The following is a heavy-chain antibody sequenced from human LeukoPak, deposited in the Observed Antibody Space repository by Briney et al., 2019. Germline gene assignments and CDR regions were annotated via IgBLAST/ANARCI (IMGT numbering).Heavy chain of an antibody. CDR2: TYYRSKWYN. CDR1: GDSVSSNSAA. CDR3: AREQVIWSPPAHYYYYGMDV. D-gene: IGHD1-1*01. V-gene: IGHV6-1*01. Sequence: SQTLSLTCAISGDSVSSNSAAWNWIRQSPSRGLEWLGRTYYRSKWYNDYAVSVKSRITINPDTSKNQFSLQLNSVTPEDTAVYYCAREQVIWSPPAHYYYYGMDVWGQGTTITVSS. J-gene: IGHJ6*02.